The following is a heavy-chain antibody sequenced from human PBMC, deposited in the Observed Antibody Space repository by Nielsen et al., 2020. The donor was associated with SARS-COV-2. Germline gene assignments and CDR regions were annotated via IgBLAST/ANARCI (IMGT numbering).Heavy chain of an antibody. CDR2: ISYDGSDK. J-gene: IGHJ3*02. Sequence: GGSLRLSCAASGFTFSSYAMHWVRQAPGKGLEWVAVISYDGSDKSYADSVKGRFAISRDNAKNSLYLQMNSLRAEDTALYYCGSGSDAFDIWGQGTMVTVSS. CDR1: GFTFSSYA. CDR3: GSGSDAFDI. V-gene: IGHV3-30*03. D-gene: IGHD3-10*01.